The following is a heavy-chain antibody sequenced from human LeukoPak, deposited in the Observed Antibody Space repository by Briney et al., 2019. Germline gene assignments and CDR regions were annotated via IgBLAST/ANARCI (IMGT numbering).Heavy chain of an antibody. CDR2: IYSGGST. D-gene: IGHD6-13*01. CDR3: ARDGFVGYGSSWLDY. V-gene: IGHV3-66*02. CDR1: GFTVSSNY. Sequence: GGSLRLSCAASGFTVSSNYMRWVRQAPGKGLEWVSVIYSGGSTYYADSVKGRFTISRDNSKNTLYLQMNSLRAEDTAVYYCARDGFVGYGSSWLDYWGQGTLVTVSS. J-gene: IGHJ4*02.